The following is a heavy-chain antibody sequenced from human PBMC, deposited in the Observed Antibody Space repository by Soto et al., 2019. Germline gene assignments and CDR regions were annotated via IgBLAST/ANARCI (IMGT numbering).Heavy chain of an antibody. CDR1: DDSISTSNYY. Sequence: SETLSLTCSVSDDSISTSNYYWAWVRQPPEMGPEWIGSVDYAGRAYYNPSLKSRVTISADTSENHFSLHLSSMTAADTSMYYCAKHSQRGRFSWGQGTLVTVSS. V-gene: IGHV4-39*01. D-gene: IGHD3-16*01. J-gene: IGHJ5*02. CDR3: AKHSQRGRFS. CDR2: VDYAGRA.